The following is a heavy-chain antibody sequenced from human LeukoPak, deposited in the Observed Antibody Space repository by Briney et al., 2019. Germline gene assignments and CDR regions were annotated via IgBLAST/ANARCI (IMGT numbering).Heavy chain of an antibody. CDR1: GFSVTNTYY. CDR3: ASITVTYFDY. J-gene: IGHJ4*02. Sequence: SETLSLTCTVSGFSVTNTYYWAWIRQPPGKGLEWIGSIYNSGSTYYNPSLKSRVTMSVDTSKNQFSLNLNSVTAADTAVYFCASITVTYFDYWGQGTLVTVSS. D-gene: IGHD4-17*01. CDR2: IYNSGST. V-gene: IGHV4-38-2*02.